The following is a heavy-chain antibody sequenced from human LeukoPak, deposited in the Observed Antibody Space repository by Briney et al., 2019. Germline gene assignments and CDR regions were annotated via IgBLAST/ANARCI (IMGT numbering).Heavy chain of an antibody. CDR1: GFTFSSYE. V-gene: IGHV3-48*03. CDR2: ISSSGSTI. J-gene: IGHJ4*02. Sequence: GGSLRLSCAASGFTFSSYEMNWVRQAPGKGLEWVAYISSSGSTIYYADSVKGRFTISRDNAKNSLYLQMNSLRAEDTAVYNCARGGSYYSFDYWGQGTLVTVSS. CDR3: ARGGSYYSFDY. D-gene: IGHD1-26*01.